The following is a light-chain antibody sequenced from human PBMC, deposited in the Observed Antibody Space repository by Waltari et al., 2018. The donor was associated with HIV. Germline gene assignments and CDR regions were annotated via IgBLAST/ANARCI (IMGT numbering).Light chain of an antibody. Sequence: QSVVTQAPSLTVSPGGTVTLTCASSTGDVTSDHFPYWFQQQHGQAPTTLIYDTSKKQSWTPARFSCSLLGGKAALILSGAQAEDEAVYYCLLSYVDPRPYWLFGGGTKLTVL. J-gene: IGLJ3*02. V-gene: IGLV7-46*01. CDR1: TGDVTSDHF. CDR3: LLSYVDPRPYWL. CDR2: DTS.